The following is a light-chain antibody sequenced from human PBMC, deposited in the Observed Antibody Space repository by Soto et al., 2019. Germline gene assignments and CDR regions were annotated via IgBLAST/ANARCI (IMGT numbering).Light chain of an antibody. CDR1: SSDVGDYKY. CDR3: SSYAGSNNFRV. J-gene: IGLJ2*01. CDR2: EVS. Sequence: QSALTQPPSASGSPGQSVTISCTGPSSDVGDYKYVSWYQQQPGKAPKLIIYEVSERPSGVPDRFSGSKSGNTASLTVSGLQAEDEAEYYCSSYAGSNNFRVFGGGTKVTVL. V-gene: IGLV2-8*01.